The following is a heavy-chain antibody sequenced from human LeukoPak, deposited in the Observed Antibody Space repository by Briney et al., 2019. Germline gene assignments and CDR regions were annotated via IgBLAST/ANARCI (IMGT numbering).Heavy chain of an antibody. Sequence: GGSLRLSCAASGFTFSSYAMSWVRQAPGKGLDWVSAISGSGGSTYYADSVKGRFTISRDNSKNTLYLQMNSLRAEDTAVYFCARATWDPNYYYYMDVWGKGTTVTISS. D-gene: IGHD1-26*01. CDR3: ARATWDPNYYYYMDV. V-gene: IGHV3-23*01. CDR1: GFTFSSYA. CDR2: ISGSGGST. J-gene: IGHJ6*03.